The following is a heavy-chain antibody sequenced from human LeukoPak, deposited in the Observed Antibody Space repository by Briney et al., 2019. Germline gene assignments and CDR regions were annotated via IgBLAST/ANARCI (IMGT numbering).Heavy chain of an antibody. CDR2: IYYSGT. D-gene: IGHD4-17*01. Sequence: PSQTLSLTCTVSGVSISGGGYYWSWIRQHPVKGLEWIGYIYYSGTSYNPSLKSRVTISVDTYKNQFSLKLSSVTAADAAVYYCARATTVTTPADYWGQGTLVTVSS. CDR1: GVSISGGGYY. J-gene: IGHJ4*02. CDR3: ARATTVTTPADY. V-gene: IGHV4-31*03.